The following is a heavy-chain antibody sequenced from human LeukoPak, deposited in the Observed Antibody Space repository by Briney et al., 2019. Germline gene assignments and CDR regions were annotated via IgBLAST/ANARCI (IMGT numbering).Heavy chain of an antibody. D-gene: IGHD3-3*01. Sequence: GASVKVSCKASGYTFTAYYIHWGRQAPGQGLEWMGWINPNSVGTNYAQKFQGRVTMTRDTATGTAYTGVSRLRSDDTAAYYCARIGEYDFCSGYRTPGPVDYWGQGTLVTVSS. CDR1: GYTFTAYY. V-gene: IGHV1-2*02. CDR2: INPNSVGT. J-gene: IGHJ4*02. CDR3: ARIGEYDFCSGYRTPGPVDY.